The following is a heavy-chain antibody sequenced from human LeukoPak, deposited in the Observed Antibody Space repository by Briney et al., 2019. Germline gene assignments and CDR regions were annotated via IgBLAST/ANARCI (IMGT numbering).Heavy chain of an antibody. CDR1: RSTFSNYW. Sequence: GGSLRLSCVASRSTFSNYWMTWVRQAPGKGLERVANINKDGGEKYYMESVKGRFTISRDNAKNSLYLQMNSLTVEDTAVYYCARDMGWQQFDQWGQGTLVTVSS. V-gene: IGHV3-7*01. CDR2: INKDGGEK. J-gene: IGHJ4*02. D-gene: IGHD5-24*01. CDR3: ARDMGWQQFDQ.